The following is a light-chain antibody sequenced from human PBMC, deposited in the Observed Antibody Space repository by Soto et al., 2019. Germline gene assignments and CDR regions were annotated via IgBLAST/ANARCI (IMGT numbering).Light chain of an antibody. V-gene: IGKV3-20*01. CDR2: GAS. CDR3: QHYGRSPIT. J-gene: IGKJ5*01. CDR1: QSVNSR. Sequence: EIVFTQSPGTLSLYPGERANLSCRASQSVNSRLAWYQHKPGQAPRLLISGASSRATGIPDRFSGSGSATDFTLTISRLEPEDFALYYCQHYGRSPITFGQGTRLEIK.